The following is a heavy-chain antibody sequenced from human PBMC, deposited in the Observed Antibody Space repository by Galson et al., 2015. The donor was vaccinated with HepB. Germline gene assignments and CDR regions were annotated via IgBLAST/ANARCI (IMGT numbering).Heavy chain of an antibody. CDR2: ISSSSSTI. D-gene: IGHD5-18*01. CDR1: GFTFSSYS. CDR3: ARALLYSYGTRDAFDI. V-gene: IGHV3-48*01. Sequence: SLRLSCAASGFTFSSYSMNWVRQAPGKGLGWVSYISSSSSTIYYADSVKGRFTISRDNAKNSLYLQMNSLRAEDTAVYYCARALLYSYGTRDAFDIWGQGTMVTVSS. J-gene: IGHJ3*02.